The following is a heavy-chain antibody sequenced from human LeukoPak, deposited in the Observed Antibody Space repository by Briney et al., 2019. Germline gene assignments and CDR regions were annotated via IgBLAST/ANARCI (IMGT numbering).Heavy chain of an antibody. D-gene: IGHD2-15*01. CDR1: GFTFRSAW. Sequence: GGSLSLSCAASGFTFRSAWMSWVRQAPGKGLEWVSVVYSGGSTYYADSVKGRFTISRDNSKNTLYLQMNSLRAEDTAVYYCARDPTGYCSGGSCSALGYWGQGTLVTVSS. V-gene: IGHV3-66*01. CDR2: VYSGGST. CDR3: ARDPTGYCSGGSCSALGY. J-gene: IGHJ4*02.